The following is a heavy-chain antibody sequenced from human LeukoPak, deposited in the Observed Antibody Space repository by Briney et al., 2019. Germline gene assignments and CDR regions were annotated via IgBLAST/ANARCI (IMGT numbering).Heavy chain of an antibody. D-gene: IGHD3-10*01. Sequence: SETLSLTRAVYGGSFSGYYWSWIRQPPGKGLEWIGEINHSGSTNYNPSLKSRVTISVDTSKNQFSLKLSSVTAADTAVYYCARGLTYYYGSGSYWGGRYFDYWGQGTLVTVSS. CDR1: GGSFSGYY. CDR2: INHSGST. CDR3: ARGLTYYYGSGSYWGGRYFDY. J-gene: IGHJ4*02. V-gene: IGHV4-34*01.